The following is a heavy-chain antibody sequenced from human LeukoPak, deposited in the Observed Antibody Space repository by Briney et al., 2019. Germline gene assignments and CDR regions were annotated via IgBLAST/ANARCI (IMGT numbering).Heavy chain of an antibody. D-gene: IGHD4-23*01. V-gene: IGHV3-23*01. CDR1: GFTFSSYA. Sequence: PGGPLRLSCAASGFTFSSYAMSWVRQARGKGLEWVSAISGSGGSTYYADSVKGRFTISRDNSKNTLYLQMNSLRAEDTAVYYCAAKGGGNSAFDYWGQGTLVTVSS. CDR2: ISGSGGST. CDR3: AAKGGGNSAFDY. J-gene: IGHJ4*02.